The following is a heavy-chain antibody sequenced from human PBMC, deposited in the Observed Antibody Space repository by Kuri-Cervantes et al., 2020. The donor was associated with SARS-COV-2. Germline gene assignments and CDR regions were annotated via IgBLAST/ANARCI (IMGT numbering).Heavy chain of an antibody. CDR1: RGSINSHGSITSNF. CDR2: ISQSGNT. J-gene: IGHJ6*03. Sequence: SETLSLTCSVSRGSINSHGSITSNFWTWIRQPPGKGLEWIGYISQSGNTYYNPSLKSRVTISVDRSKNQFSLKVSSVSAADTAVYYCARVSGDSRFSYYMDVWGTGTTVTVSS. CDR3: ARVSGDSRFSYYMDV. D-gene: IGHD7-27*01. V-gene: IGHV4-30-2*01.